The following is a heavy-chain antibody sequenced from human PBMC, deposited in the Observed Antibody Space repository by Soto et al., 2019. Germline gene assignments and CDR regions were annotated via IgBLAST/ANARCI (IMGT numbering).Heavy chain of an antibody. Sequence: GGSLRLSCAASGFTFSSYAMSWVRQAPGKGLEWVSTFSSVGGGTYYADSVKGRFTISRDNSKNTLYLQMNSLRAEDTALYHCAKTGDSSGYNWFDPWGRGTLVTVYS. J-gene: IGHJ5*02. CDR1: GFTFSSYA. D-gene: IGHD3-22*01. CDR3: AKTGDSSGYNWFDP. CDR2: FSSVGGGT. V-gene: IGHV3-23*01.